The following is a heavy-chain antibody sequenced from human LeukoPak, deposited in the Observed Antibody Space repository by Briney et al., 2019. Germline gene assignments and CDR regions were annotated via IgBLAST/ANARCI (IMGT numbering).Heavy chain of an antibody. J-gene: IGHJ4*02. Sequence: SETLSLTCTVSGGSISSYYWSWIRQPPGKGLEWIGYIYYSGSTNYNPSLKSRVTISVDTSKDQFSLKLSSVTAADTAVYYCARGGDYRGPFDYWGQGTLVTVSS. D-gene: IGHD4-11*01. CDR2: IYYSGST. CDR1: GGSISSYY. V-gene: IGHV4-59*01. CDR3: ARGGDYRGPFDY.